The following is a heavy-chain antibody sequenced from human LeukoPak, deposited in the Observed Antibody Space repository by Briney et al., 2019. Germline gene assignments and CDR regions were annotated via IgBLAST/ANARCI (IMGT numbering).Heavy chain of an antibody. J-gene: IGHJ1*01. D-gene: IGHD3-22*01. CDR2: IYTSGST. CDR1: GGSISSGSYY. V-gene: IGHV4-61*02. CDR3: ARGEYYYDSSGSNPAEYFQH. Sequence: PSETLSLTCTVSGGSISSGSYYWIWIRQPAGKGLEWIGRIYTSGSTNYNPSLKSRVTISVDTSKNQFSLKLSSVTAADTAVYYCARGEYYYDSSGSNPAEYFQHWGQGTLVTVSS.